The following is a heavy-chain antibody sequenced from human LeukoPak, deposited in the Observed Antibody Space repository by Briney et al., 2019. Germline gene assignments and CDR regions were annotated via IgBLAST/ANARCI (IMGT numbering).Heavy chain of an antibody. CDR1: GFPFSSYA. CDR2: ITADASYR. D-gene: IGHD1-26*01. Sequence: GGSLRLSCAVSGFPFSSYALHWGRQAPGKGLGWVAVITADASYRYYADSVKGRFTSSTDNSKSTLYLQMNRLRAEDTAVYYCARDLALGATGFDYWGQGTLVTVS. CDR3: ARDLALGATGFDY. V-gene: IGHV3-30*04. J-gene: IGHJ4*02.